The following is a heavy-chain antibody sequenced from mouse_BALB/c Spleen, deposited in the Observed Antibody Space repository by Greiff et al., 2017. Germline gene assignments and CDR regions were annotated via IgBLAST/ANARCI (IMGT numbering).Heavy chain of an antibody. CDR3: AGDDYDVWFAY. CDR2: ISYDGSN. CDR1: GYSITSGYY. Sequence: ESGPGLVKPSQSLSLTCSVTGYSITSGYYWNWIRQFPGNKLEWMGYISYDGSNNYNPSLKNRISITRDTSKNQFFLKLNSVTTEDTATYYCAGDDYDVWFAYWGQGTLVTVSA. J-gene: IGHJ3*01. D-gene: IGHD2-4*01. V-gene: IGHV3-6*02.